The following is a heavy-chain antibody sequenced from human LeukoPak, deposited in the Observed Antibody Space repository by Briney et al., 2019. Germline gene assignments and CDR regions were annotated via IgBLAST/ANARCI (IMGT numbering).Heavy chain of an antibody. CDR1: GYTFTDYY. D-gene: IGHD3-3*01. J-gene: IGHJ4*02. CDR3: AATHSTYYDFWSGRGDY. CDR2: INPNSGGT. Sequence: ASVKVSCKASGYTFTDYYMHWARQAPGQGLEWMGWINPNSGGTNYAQKFQGRVTMTRNTSISTAYMELSRLRSDDTAVYYCAATHSTYYDFWSGRGDYWGQGTLVTVSS. V-gene: IGHV1-2*02.